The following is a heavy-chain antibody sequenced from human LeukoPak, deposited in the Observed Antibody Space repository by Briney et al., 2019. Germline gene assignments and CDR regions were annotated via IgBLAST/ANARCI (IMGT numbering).Heavy chain of an antibody. CDR3: ARHALYGFWISN. V-gene: IGHV4-4*09. CDR1: GGSISSYY. D-gene: IGHD3-3*01. J-gene: IGHJ4*02. CDR2: IYTSGST. Sequence: PSETLSLTCTVSGGSISSYYWSWIRQPPGKGLEWIGYIYTSGSTNYNPSLKSRVTISVDTSKNQFSLKLSSVTAADTAVYYCARHALYGFWISNWGQGTLVTVSS.